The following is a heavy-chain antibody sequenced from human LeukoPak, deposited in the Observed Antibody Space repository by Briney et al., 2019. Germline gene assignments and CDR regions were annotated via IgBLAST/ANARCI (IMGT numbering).Heavy chain of an antibody. V-gene: IGHV3-43*01. CDR3: AKMAVENYYDSSDYSNYYMDA. J-gene: IGHJ6*03. D-gene: IGHD3-22*01. Sequence: GGSLRLSCAASGFNFDDYTTHWLRQPPGKGLQWVSLISWDGGTIYYADSVKGRFTISRDNSKEVPYLQMDSLTTDDTALYYCAKMAVENYYDSSDYSNYYMDAWGKGTTVIVS. CDR1: GFNFDDYT. CDR2: ISWDGGTI.